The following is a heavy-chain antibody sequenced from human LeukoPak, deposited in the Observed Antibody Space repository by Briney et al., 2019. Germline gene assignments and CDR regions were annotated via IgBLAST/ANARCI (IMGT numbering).Heavy chain of an antibody. CDR1: GGSISSSSYY. Sequence: SETLSLTCTVSGGSISSSSYYWGWIRQPPGKGLEWLGSIYYSGSTYYNPSLKSRVTISVDTSKNQFSLKLSSVTAADTAVYYCARVIGYSYGYYYYYYMDVWGKGTTVTISS. D-gene: IGHD5-18*01. CDR3: ARVIGYSYGYYYYYYMDV. CDR2: IYYSGST. J-gene: IGHJ6*03. V-gene: IGHV4-39*07.